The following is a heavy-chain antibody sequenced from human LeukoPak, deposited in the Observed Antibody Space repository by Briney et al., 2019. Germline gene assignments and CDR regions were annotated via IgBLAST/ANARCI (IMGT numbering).Heavy chain of an antibody. CDR2: ISGRDEST. CDR1: GLTFSNHA. V-gene: IGHV3-23*01. J-gene: IGHJ4*02. CDR3: AKVTGTTNY. D-gene: IGHD1-1*01. Sequence: LGGSLRLSCAVSGLTFSNHALSWVRQAPGKGLEWVSAISGRDESTYYADSVKGRFTISRDNSKSTLYLQMSSLRAEDTAVYHCAKVTGTTNYWGQGTLATVSS.